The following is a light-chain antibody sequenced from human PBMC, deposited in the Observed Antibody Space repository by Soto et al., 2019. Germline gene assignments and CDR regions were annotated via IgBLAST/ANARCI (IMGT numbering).Light chain of an antibody. CDR3: QSYDRSLSGSV. CDR1: RSNIGAGYE. J-gene: IGLJ2*01. V-gene: IGLV1-40*01. Sequence: QSVLPQPPSVSGAPGQRVTISCTGSRSNIGAGYEVHWYQQLPGTAPKLLIYGNTNRPSGVPDRFSGSKSGTSASLAITGLQTEDEADYYCQSYDRSLSGSVFGGGTKLTVL. CDR2: GNT.